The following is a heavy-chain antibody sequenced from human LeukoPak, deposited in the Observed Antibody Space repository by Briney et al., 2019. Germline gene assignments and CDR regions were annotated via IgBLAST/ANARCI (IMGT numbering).Heavy chain of an antibody. CDR3: ARARGDCSSASCSLRGWFDP. Sequence: SDTLSLTCTVSGGFISSGHYYCRWIPQHPGKGLEWIGFIYYSGRTYYNPSLKSRVTISLHTSKNQFSLELISVTAADTALYYCARARGDCSSASCSLRGWFDPWGQGTLVTVSS. V-gene: IGHV4-30-4*02. J-gene: IGHJ5*02. CDR2: IYYSGRT. CDR1: GGFISSGHYY. D-gene: IGHD2-2*01.